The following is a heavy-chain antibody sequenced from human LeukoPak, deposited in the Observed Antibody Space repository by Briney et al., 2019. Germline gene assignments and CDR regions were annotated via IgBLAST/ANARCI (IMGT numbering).Heavy chain of an antibody. CDR3: ARKFDY. V-gene: IGHV4-4*07. J-gene: IGHJ4*02. Sequence: SETLSLTCIFSGGSISSDYWTWIRQPAGKGLEWIGLIYTSGTTNYNPSLKSRVTMSVDTSTNQFSLKLTSVTAADTAVYYCARKFDYWGQGRLVTVSS. CDR1: GGSISSDY. CDR2: IYTSGTT.